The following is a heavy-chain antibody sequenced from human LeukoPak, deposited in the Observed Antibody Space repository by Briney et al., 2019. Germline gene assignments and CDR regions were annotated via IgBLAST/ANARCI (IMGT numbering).Heavy chain of an antibody. J-gene: IGHJ4*02. CDR2: INHSGST. CDR3: ARVTYYHDTRGGGFDY. Sequence: TSETLSLTCAVYGGSFSGYYWSWIRQPPGKGLEWIGEINHSGSTNYNPSLKSRVTISVDTSKNQFSLKLSSVTAADTAVYYCARVTYYHDTRGGGFDYWGQGTLVTVSS. CDR1: GGSFSGYY. V-gene: IGHV4-34*01. D-gene: IGHD3-22*01.